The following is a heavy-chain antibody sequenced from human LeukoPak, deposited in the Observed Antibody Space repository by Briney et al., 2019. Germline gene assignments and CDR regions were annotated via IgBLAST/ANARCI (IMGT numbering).Heavy chain of an antibody. J-gene: IGHJ5*02. V-gene: IGHV1-18*01. D-gene: IGHD2-15*01. CDR2: ISAYNGNT. Sequence: GASVKVSCKASGYTFTSYGISWVRQAPGQGLEWMGWISAYNGNTNYAQKLQGRVTMTTDTSTSTAYMELRGLRSDDTAVYYCARGRYCSGGSCYENWFDPWGQGTLVTVSS. CDR3: ARGRYCSGGSCYENWFDP. CDR1: GYTFTSYG.